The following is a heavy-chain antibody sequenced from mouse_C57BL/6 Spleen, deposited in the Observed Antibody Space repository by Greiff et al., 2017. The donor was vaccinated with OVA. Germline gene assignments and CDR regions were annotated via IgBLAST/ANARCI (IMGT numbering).Heavy chain of an antibody. CDR2: IYPGDGDT. CDR3: ARSGKGAWFAY. Sequence: QVQLQQSGPELVKPGASVKISCKASGYAFSSSWMNWVKQRPGKGLEWIGRIYPGDGDTNYNGKFKGKATLTADKSSSTAYMQLSSLTSEDYAVYFCARSGKGAWFAYWGQGTLVTVSA. J-gene: IGHJ3*01. D-gene: IGHD1-3*01. CDR1: GYAFSSSW. V-gene: IGHV1-82*01.